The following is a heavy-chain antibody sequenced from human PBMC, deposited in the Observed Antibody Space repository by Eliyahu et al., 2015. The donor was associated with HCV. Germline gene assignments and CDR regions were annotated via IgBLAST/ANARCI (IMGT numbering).Heavy chain of an antibody. CDR2: ISYDGSNK. J-gene: IGHJ3*02. D-gene: IGHD1-26*01. CDR1: GFPFSSYA. V-gene: IGHV3-30-3*01. CDR3: AREGEMGAHDAFDI. Sequence: QVQLVESGGGVVQPGRSLRLSCAASGFPFSSYAMHWVRQAPGKGLEWVAVISYDGSNKYYADSVKGRFTISRDNSKNTLYLQMNSLRAEDTAVYYCAREGEMGAHDAFDIWGQGTMVTVSS.